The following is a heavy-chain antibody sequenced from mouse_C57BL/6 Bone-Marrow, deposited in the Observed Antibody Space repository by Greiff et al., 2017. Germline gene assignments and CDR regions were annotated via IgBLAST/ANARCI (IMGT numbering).Heavy chain of an antibody. V-gene: IGHV1-59*01. CDR2: IDPSDSYT. CDR3: ARDGGYGNFDY. Sequence: QVQLQQPGAELVRPGTSVKLSCKASGYTFTSYWMHWVKQRPGQGLEWIGVIDPSDSYTNYNQKFKGKATLTVDTSSSTAYMQLSSLTSEDSAVYYCARDGGYGNFDYWGQGTTLTVSS. CDR1: GYTFTSYW. D-gene: IGHD2-1*01. J-gene: IGHJ2*01.